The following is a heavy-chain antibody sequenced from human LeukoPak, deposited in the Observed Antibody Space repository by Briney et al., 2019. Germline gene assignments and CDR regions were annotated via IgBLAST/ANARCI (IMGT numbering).Heavy chain of an antibody. J-gene: IGHJ4*02. Sequence: GASVKVSCKAPGYTFTSYGISWVRQAPGQGLEWMGWISAYNGNTNYAQKLQGRVTMTTDTSTSTAYMELRSLRSDDTAVYYCARGLRDMVSTTYYFDYWGQGTLVTVSS. CDR2: ISAYNGNT. D-gene: IGHD5-18*01. V-gene: IGHV1-18*01. CDR1: GYTFTSYG. CDR3: ARGLRDMVSTTYYFDY.